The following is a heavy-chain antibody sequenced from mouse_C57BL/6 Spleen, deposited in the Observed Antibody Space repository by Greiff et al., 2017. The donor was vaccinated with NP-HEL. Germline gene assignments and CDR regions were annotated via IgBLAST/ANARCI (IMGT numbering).Heavy chain of an antibody. J-gene: IGHJ4*01. CDR2: IYPGSGST. CDR1: GYTFTSYW. Sequence: QFQLQQPGAELVKPGASVKMSCKASGYTFTSYWITWVKQRPGQGLEWIGDIYPGSGSTNYNEKFKSKATLTVDTSSSTAYMQLSSLTSEDSAVYYCARKRAMVTTLAMDYWGQGTSVTVSS. CDR3: ARKRAMVTTLAMDY. D-gene: IGHD2-2*01. V-gene: IGHV1-55*01.